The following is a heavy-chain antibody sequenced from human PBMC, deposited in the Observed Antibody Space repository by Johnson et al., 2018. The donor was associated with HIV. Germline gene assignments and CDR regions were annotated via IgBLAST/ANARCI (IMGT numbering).Heavy chain of an antibody. Sequence: VQLVESGGGVVRPGGSLRLSCAAAGFTFDDYGMSWVRQAPGKGLEWVSGINWNGVRTAYPDSMKGRFIVSRDTSENTLHVQLNSLRREGTVVSYCARGHCSGAVWLDDGVDIWGQGTMVTVSS. CDR2: INWNGVRT. D-gene: IGHD2-15*01. CDR1: GFTFDDYG. CDR3: ARGHCSGAVWLDDGVDI. J-gene: IGHJ3*02. V-gene: IGHV3-20*04.